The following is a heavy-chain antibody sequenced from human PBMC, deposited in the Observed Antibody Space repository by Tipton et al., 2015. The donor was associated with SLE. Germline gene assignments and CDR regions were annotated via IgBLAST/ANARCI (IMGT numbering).Heavy chain of an antibody. CDR3: ARRGFCSGGGCLDS. J-gene: IGHJ4*02. Sequence: SLRLSCAASGFTFSIYAMSWVRQAPGKGLEWVSAISGSGGSTYYADSVKGRFTISRDNSKNTLYLQMNSLRAEDTAVYYCARRGFCSGGGCLDSWGRGTLVTVSS. CDR2: ISGSGGST. CDR1: GFTFSIYA. D-gene: IGHD2-15*01. V-gene: IGHV3-23*01.